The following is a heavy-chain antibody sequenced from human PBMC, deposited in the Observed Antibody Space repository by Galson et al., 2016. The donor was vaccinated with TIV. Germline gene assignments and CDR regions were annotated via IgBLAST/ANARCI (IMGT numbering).Heavy chain of an antibody. D-gene: IGHD5-12*01. J-gene: IGHJ4*02. CDR1: GFTFSSHA. V-gene: IGHV3-23*01. CDR3: ARDTSSVFSGYGYLDY. CDR2: ITGGAGST. Sequence: SLRLSCAASGFTFSSHAMSWVRQAPGKGLEWISAITGGAGSTYYADSVKGRYTISRDNSMNTLFLQMNSLRAEDTALYYCARDTSSVFSGYGYLDYWGQGTLVIVSS.